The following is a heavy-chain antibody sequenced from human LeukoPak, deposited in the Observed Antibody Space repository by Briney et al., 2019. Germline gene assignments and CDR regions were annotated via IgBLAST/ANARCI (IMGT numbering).Heavy chain of an antibody. CDR1: GGSFSGYY. CDR3: ARGRGRAVRPKNWFDP. D-gene: IGHD3-10*01. V-gene: IGHV4-34*01. CDR2: INHGGST. Sequence: SETLSLTCAVYGGSFSGYYWSWIRQPPGKGLEWIGEINHGGSTNYNPSLKSRVTISVDTSKNQFSLKLSSVTAADTAVYYCARGRGRAVRPKNWFDPWGQGTLVTVSS. J-gene: IGHJ5*02.